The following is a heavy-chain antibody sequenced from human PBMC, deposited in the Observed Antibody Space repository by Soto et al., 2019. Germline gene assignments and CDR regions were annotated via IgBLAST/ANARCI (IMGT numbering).Heavy chain of an antibody. D-gene: IGHD1-26*01. CDR1: GFPFSSYG. CDR3: ARSWGPHSRSYNFDS. CDR2: TWYDGSHE. Sequence: QVQLVESGGGVVQPGRYLRLSCAASGFPFSSYGMHWVRQAPGKGLEWVAMTWYDGSHEYYADSVKGRFTISKDNSKITLYLQLNSLRAEDTAVYYCARSWGPHSRSYNFDSWGQGTLVTVSS. J-gene: IGHJ4*02. V-gene: IGHV3-33*01.